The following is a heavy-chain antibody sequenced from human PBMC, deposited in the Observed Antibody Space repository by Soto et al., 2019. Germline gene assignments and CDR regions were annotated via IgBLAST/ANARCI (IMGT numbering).Heavy chain of an antibody. Sequence: PSETLSLTCAVSGGSISSGGYSWSWIRQPPGKGLEWIGYIYHSGSTYYNPSLKSRVTISVDTSKNHFSLKLTSVTAADTAVYYCARPGGSGWFYFDSWGQGSQVTVS. CDR1: GGSISSGGYS. CDR3: ARPGGSGWFYFDS. CDR2: IYHSGST. J-gene: IGHJ4*02. V-gene: IGHV4-30-2*03. D-gene: IGHD6-13*01.